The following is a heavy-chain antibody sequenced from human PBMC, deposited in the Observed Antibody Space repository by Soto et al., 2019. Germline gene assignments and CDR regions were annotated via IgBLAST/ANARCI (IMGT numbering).Heavy chain of an antibody. Sequence: PGGSLRLSCTASGFTFGDYAMSWVRQAPGKGLEWVGFIRSKAYGGTTEYAASVKGRFTISRDDSKSIAYLQMNSLKTEDTAVYYCTRVTPREMATIGWGQGTLVTV. CDR3: TRVTPREMATIG. CDR1: GFTFGDYA. D-gene: IGHD5-12*01. V-gene: IGHV3-49*04. J-gene: IGHJ4*02. CDR2: IRSKAYGGTT.